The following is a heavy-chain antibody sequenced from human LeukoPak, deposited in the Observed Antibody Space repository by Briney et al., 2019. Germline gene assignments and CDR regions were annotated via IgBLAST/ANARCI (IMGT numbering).Heavy chain of an antibody. V-gene: IGHV3-21*04. CDR2: IGSSTSYI. J-gene: IGHJ4*02. CDR1: GFTFSSNG. D-gene: IGHD6-19*01. Sequence: GGSLSLSCVASGFTFSSNGMHWVRQAPGKGLQWVSSIGSSTSYIYYADSVRGRLSISRDNSKNTLYLQVNSLRAEDTAVYYCAKGRTEGGTLALDYWGQGTLVTVSP. CDR3: AKGRTEGGTLALDY.